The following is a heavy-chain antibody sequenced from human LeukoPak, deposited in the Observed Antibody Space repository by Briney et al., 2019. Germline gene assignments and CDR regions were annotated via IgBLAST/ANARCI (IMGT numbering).Heavy chain of an antibody. V-gene: IGHV3-7*04. Sequence: GGSLRLSCAASGFSFRSFWMSWVRQAPGKGLEWVASIKEDGSDKYYVESVKGRFTISRENARNSLYLQMNSLRAEDTAVYYCARVLLFGGIYYFDYWGQGTLVTVSS. D-gene: IGHD3-10*01. J-gene: IGHJ4*02. CDR3: ARVLLFGGIYYFDY. CDR1: GFSFRSFW. CDR2: IKEDGSDK.